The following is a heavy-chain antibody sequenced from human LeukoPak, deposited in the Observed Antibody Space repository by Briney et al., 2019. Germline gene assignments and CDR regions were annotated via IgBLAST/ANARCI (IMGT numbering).Heavy chain of an antibody. D-gene: IGHD5-24*01. CDR3: ARGDGYSQGD. CDR2: IYYSGST. V-gene: IGHV4-31*03. Sequence: SETLSLTCTVSGGSVSSTAYYWSWIRQHPGKGLEWIGYIYYSGSTYYNPSLKSRVTMSVDTSKNQFSLNLSSVTAADTAVYYCARGDGYSQGDWGQGTLVTVSS. J-gene: IGHJ4*02. CDR1: GGSVSSTAYY.